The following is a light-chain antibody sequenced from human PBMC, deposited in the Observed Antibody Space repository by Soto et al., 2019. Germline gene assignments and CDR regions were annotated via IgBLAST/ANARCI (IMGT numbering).Light chain of an antibody. CDR2: GAS. V-gene: IGKV3-15*01. J-gene: IGKJ1*01. Sequence: EIVMAQSPATLSVSPGERATLSCRASQSVSSNLAWYQQKPGQAPRLLIYGASTRATDIPARFSGSGSGTEFTLTISILQSEDFAVYYCQQYNNWARSFGQGAKVEIK. CDR1: QSVSSN. CDR3: QQYNNWARS.